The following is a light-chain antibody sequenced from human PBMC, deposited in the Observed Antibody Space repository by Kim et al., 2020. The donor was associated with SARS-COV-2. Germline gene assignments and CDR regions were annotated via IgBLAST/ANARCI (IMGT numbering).Light chain of an antibody. CDR1: QYISIY. CDR3: QQSYSSWT. CDR2: DAS. V-gene: IGKV1-39*01. Sequence: SASVGDRATFTCRASQYISIYLNCYQRKPGKAPKLLIYDASSLQSGVPSRFSGSGSGTDFTLTISSLHPEDFATYYCQQSYSSWTFGQGTKVDIK. J-gene: IGKJ1*01.